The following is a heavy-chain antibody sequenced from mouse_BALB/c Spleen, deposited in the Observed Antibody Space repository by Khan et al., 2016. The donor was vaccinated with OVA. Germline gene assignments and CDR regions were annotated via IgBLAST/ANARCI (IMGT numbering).Heavy chain of an antibody. D-gene: IGHD2-13*01. Sequence: EVQLQQSGPELVKPGASMKMSCKASGYSFTGYTMNWVKQSHGKNLEWIGLINPYNGGTAYNQKFRGKATLTVDKSSNTAYMELLSLTSEDSAVYYCVSSASYGDYVDAWFAYWGHGTLVTVSA. J-gene: IGHJ3*01. CDR3: VSSASYGDYVDAWFAY. V-gene: IGHV1-18*01. CDR1: GYSFTGYT. CDR2: INPYNGGT.